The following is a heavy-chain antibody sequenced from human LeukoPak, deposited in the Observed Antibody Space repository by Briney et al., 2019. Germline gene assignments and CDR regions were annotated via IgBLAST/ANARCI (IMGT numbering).Heavy chain of an antibody. D-gene: IGHD6-6*01. CDR1: GGSISSYY. Sequence: SETLSLTCTVSGGSISSYYWSWIRQPPGKGLEWIGYIYYNGSTNYNPSLKSRVTISVDTSKNQFSLKLSSVTAADTAVYYCAGRDSSSLYCYYGMDVWGQGTTVTVSS. CDR3: AGRDSSSLYCYYGMDV. J-gene: IGHJ6*02. V-gene: IGHV4-59*08. CDR2: IYYNGST.